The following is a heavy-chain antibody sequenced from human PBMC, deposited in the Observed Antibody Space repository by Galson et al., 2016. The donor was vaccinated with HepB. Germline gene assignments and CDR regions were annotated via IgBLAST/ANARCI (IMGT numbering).Heavy chain of an antibody. V-gene: IGHV4-31*03. Sequence: TLSLTCTVSGGSISSLGHYWTWIRQNPEKGLQWIGYMYYSGNAHYNPSLKSRVIISIDTSKNQFSLKLSSVTAADTAVYFCARSNYHDTSRAFVIWGQGTVITVSS. CDR1: GGSISSLGHY. CDR2: MYYSGNA. J-gene: IGHJ3*02. D-gene: IGHD3-22*01. CDR3: ARSNYHDTSRAFVI.